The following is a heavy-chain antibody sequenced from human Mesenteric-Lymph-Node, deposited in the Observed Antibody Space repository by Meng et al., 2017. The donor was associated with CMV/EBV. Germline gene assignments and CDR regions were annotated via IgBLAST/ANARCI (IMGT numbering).Heavy chain of an antibody. CDR2: IIPVLGTA. CDR1: GGTFSSYT. CDR3: ARGTLSCSSPTCYYYYYYAMDV. D-gene: IGHD2-2*01. Sequence: SVKVSCKASGGTFSSYTISWVRQAPGQGLEWMGGIIPVLGTANYAQKFQGRVTITSDEATSTAYMEVSSLRSDDTAVYYCARGTLSCSSPTCYYYYYYAMDVWGQGTTVTVSS. J-gene: IGHJ6*02. V-gene: IGHV1-69*16.